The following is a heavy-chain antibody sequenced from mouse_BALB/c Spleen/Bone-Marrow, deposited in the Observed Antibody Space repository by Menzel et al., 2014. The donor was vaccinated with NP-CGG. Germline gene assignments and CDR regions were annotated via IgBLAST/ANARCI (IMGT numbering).Heavy chain of an antibody. D-gene: IGHD2-10*02. CDR3: ARSPYGNHFDY. CDR2: INSNGGST. Sequence: EVQGVESGGGLVKLGGSLKLSCAASGFTFSSYYMPWVRQTPEKRLELVAAINSNGGSTYYPDTVKGRFTISRDNAKNTLYLQMSSLKSEDTALYYCARSPYGNHFDYWGQGTTLTVSS. V-gene: IGHV5-6-2*01. CDR1: GFTFSSYY. J-gene: IGHJ2*01.